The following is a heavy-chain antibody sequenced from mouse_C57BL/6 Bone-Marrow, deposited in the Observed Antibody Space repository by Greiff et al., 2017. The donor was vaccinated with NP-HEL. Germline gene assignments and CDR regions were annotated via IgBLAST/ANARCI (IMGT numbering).Heavy chain of an antibody. CDR1: GYTFTSYW. D-gene: IGHD2-3*01. V-gene: IGHV1-64*01. CDR3: ARWGWLLRDY. Sequence: QVQLQQPGAELVKPGASVKLSCKASGYTFTSYWMHWVKQRPGQGLEWIGMIHPNSGSTNYNEKFKSKATLTVDKSSSTAYMQLSSLTYEDSADYYCARWGWLLRDYWGQGTTLTVSS. CDR2: IHPNSGST. J-gene: IGHJ2*01.